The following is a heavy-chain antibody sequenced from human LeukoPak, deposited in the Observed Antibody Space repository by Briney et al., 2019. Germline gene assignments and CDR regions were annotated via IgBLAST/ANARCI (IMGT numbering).Heavy chain of an antibody. D-gene: IGHD3-9*01. CDR3: AGNYYDILTPSL. V-gene: IGHV1-69*13. Sequence: SVKVSCKASGGTFSSYAISWVRQASGQGLEWMGGIIPIFGTANYAQKFQGRVTITADESTSTAYMELSSLRSEDTAVYYCAGNYYDILTPSLWGQGTLVTVSS. J-gene: IGHJ4*02. CDR2: IIPIFGTA. CDR1: GGTFSSYA.